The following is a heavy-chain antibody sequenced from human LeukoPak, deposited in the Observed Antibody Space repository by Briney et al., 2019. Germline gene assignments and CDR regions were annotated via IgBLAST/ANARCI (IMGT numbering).Heavy chain of an antibody. D-gene: IGHD3-22*01. CDR3: AGALDSSGQLRGGMDV. Sequence: GGSLRLSCAASGFTFSSYGMHWVRQAPGKGLEWVAVIWYDGSNKYYADSVKGRFIISRDNSKNTLYLQMNSLRAEDTAVYYCAGALDSSGQLRGGMDVWGQGTTVTVSS. J-gene: IGHJ6*02. V-gene: IGHV3-33*01. CDR2: IWYDGSNK. CDR1: GFTFSSYG.